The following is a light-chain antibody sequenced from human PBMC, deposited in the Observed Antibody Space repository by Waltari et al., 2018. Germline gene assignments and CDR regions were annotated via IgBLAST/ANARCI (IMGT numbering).Light chain of an antibody. CDR3: QQYNSYSWT. J-gene: IGKJ1*01. CDR2: KAS. Sequence: DIQMTQSPSTLSAYVGDRVTITGRASQGISSWLAWYQQKPGKAPKIMIYKASSLESGVPSRFSGSGSGTEFTLTISSLQPDDFATYYCQQYNSYSWTFGQGTKVEIK. V-gene: IGKV1-5*03. CDR1: QGISSW.